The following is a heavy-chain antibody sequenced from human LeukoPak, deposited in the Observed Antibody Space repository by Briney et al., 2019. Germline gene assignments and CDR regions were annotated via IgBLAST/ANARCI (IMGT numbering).Heavy chain of an antibody. CDR1: GYRFTRYW. V-gene: IGHV5-51*01. J-gene: IGHJ6*02. Sequence: GEALEISCKGSGYRFTRYWIGWGRQVPGKGLEWMGIIYPGDSDTRYSPSFQGQVTISADKSISTAYLQWSSLKASDTAMYYCARTYYDFWSGYQTYYYYGMDVWGQGTTVTVSS. CDR3: ARTYYDFWSGYQTYYYYGMDV. D-gene: IGHD3-3*01. CDR2: IYPGDSDT.